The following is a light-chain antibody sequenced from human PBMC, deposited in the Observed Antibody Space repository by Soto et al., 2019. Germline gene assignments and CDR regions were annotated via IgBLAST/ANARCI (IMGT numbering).Light chain of an antibody. CDR1: SSDVGAYNY. V-gene: IGLV2-8*01. CDR3: TSYAGTYSFFYV. Sequence: QSVLTQPPSASGSPGQSVTISCTGTSSDVGAYNYVSWYQQLPGKAPKLIIYEVSKRPSGVPDRFPGSKSGNTASLTVSWLQAEDEADYYCTSYAGTYSFFYVFGTGTKVTVL. CDR2: EVS. J-gene: IGLJ1*01.